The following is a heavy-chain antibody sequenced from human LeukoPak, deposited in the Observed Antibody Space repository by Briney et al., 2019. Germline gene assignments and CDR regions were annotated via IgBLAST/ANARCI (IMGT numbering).Heavy chain of an antibody. CDR3: ATPGGGYYYGMDV. Sequence: SETLSLTCTVSGGSISSSSYYWGWIRQPPGKGLEWIGSIYYSGSTYYNPSLKSRVTISVDTSKNQFSLKLSSVTAADTAVCYCATPGGGYYYGMDVWGQGTTVTVSS. J-gene: IGHJ6*02. CDR1: GGSISSSSYY. D-gene: IGHD4-23*01. V-gene: IGHV4-39*01. CDR2: IYYSGST.